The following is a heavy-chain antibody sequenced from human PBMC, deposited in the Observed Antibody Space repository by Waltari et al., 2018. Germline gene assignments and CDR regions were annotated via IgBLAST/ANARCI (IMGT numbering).Heavy chain of an antibody. CDR1: GFSPRSYS. CDR3: ARDFNWGWDF. Sequence: EVQLVESGGGLVKPGGSLRLSCAPSGFSPRSYSMGWVRQAPGKGLQWVSTISSTSSYIYDTDSLRGRFAISRDNARDSLYLQMNSLRAEDTAIYYCARDFNWGWDFWGQGTLVTVSS. CDR2: ISSTSSYI. D-gene: IGHD7-27*01. V-gene: IGHV3-21*02. J-gene: IGHJ4*02.